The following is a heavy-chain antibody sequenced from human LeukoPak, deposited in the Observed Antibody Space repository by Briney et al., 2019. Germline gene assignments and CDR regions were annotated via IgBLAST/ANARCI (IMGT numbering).Heavy chain of an antibody. CDR1: GGSISSSSYY. J-gene: IGHJ4*02. CDR3: ASLNYYDSSGYPGLRSFDY. D-gene: IGHD3-22*01. V-gene: IGHV4-39*07. CDR2: IYYSGSS. Sequence: SETLSLTCTVSGGSISSSSYYWGWIRQPPGKGLEWIGSIYYSGSSYYNPSLKSRVTISIDTSKNQFSLKLSSVTAADTAVYYCASLNYYDSSGYPGLRSFDYWGQGTLVTVSS.